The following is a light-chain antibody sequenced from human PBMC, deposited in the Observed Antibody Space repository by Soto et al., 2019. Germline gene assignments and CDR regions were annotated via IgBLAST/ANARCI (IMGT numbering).Light chain of an antibody. CDR2: EVS. J-gene: IGLJ3*02. Sequence: QSALTQPASVSGSPGQSITISCTGAGSDVGGFDYVSWSQQHPGKAPKLLIYEVSNRPSGVSNRFSASKSGNTASLTISGLQPEDEADYYCSSYTGRKAWVFGGGTKVTVL. CDR1: GSDVGGFDY. V-gene: IGLV2-14*01. CDR3: SSYTGRKAWV.